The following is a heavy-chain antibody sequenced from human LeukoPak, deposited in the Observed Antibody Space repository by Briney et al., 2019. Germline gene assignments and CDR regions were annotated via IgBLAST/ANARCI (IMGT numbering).Heavy chain of an antibody. CDR1: GFNVNTNY. D-gene: IGHD2-8*01. Sequence: GGSLRLSCVASGFNVNTNYLSWVHQAPGKGLEWVSIMYSGESTYYANSVRGRFTISRHDSKNTLYLQMNTLRPEDTALYYCARAKWGSYWYFDLWGRGTLVTVSS. V-gene: IGHV3-53*04. CDR3: ARAKWGSYWYFDL. CDR2: MYSGEST. J-gene: IGHJ2*01.